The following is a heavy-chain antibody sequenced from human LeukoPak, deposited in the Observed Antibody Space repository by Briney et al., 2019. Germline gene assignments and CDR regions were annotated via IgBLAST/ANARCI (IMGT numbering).Heavy chain of an antibody. CDR1: GYTFTSYG. CDR2: ISAYNGNT. CDR3: ARVYYYDSSGYLDY. J-gene: IGHJ4*02. Sequence: ASVKVPCKASGYTFTSYGISWVRQAPGQGLEWMGWISAYNGNTNYAQKLQGRVTMTTDTSTSTAYMELRSLRSDDTAVYYCARVYYYDSSGYLDYWGQGTLVTVSS. V-gene: IGHV1-18*01. D-gene: IGHD3-22*01.